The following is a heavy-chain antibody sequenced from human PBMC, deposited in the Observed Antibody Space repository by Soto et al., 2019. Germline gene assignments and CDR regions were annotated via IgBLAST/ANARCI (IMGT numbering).Heavy chain of an antibody. Sequence: PGGSLRLSCAASGFTFSSYSMNWVRQAPGKGLEWVSSISSSSSYIYYADSVKGRFTISRDNAKNSLYLQMNSLRAEDTAVYYCARVFPGTTVGMEIWGQGNTVTVSS. CDR1: GFTFSSYS. CDR2: ISSSSSYI. D-gene: IGHD1-7*01. J-gene: IGHJ6*02. V-gene: IGHV3-21*01. CDR3: ARVFPGTTVGMEI.